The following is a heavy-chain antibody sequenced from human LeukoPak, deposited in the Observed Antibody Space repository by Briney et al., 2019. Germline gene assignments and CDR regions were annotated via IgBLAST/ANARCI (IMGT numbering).Heavy chain of an antibody. CDR1: GFTVSSNY. Sequence: GGSLRLSCAASGFTVSSNYMSWVRQAPGKGLEWVSVIYSGGSTYYADSVKGRFTISRDNSKNTLYLQMNSLRAEDTAVYYCARELWFGELGYWGQGTLVTVSS. D-gene: IGHD3-10*01. J-gene: IGHJ4*02. CDR3: ARELWFGELGY. CDR2: IYSGGST. V-gene: IGHV3-53*01.